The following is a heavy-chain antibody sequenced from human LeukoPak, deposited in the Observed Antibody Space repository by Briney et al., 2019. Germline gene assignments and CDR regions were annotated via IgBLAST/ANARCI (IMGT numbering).Heavy chain of an antibody. D-gene: IGHD1-26*01. CDR1: GFTFNNYA. CDR2: ITGRGGST. V-gene: IGHV3-23*01. Sequence: PGGSLRLSCAASGFTFNNYAMSWVRQAPGKGLEWVSAITGRGGSTYYADSVKGRFTISRDNSKNTLYLQMNSLRAEDTAVYYCARPSGSYNNWFDPWGQGTLVTVSS. J-gene: IGHJ5*02. CDR3: ARPSGSYNNWFDP.